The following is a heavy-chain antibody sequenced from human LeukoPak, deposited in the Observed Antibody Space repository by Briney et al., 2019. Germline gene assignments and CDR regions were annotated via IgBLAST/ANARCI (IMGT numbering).Heavy chain of an antibody. D-gene: IGHD6-19*01. CDR3: VKTIAVAGNFDS. CDR2: INSNGGST. CDR1: GFTFSAYA. Sequence: GGSLRLSCSASGFTFSAYAMHWVRQASGKGLEYVSAINSNGGSTYYADSVKGRFTISRDNTKNTLYLQMSSLRAEDTAVYYCVKTIAVAGNFDSWGQGTLVTVSS. J-gene: IGHJ4*02. V-gene: IGHV3-64D*09.